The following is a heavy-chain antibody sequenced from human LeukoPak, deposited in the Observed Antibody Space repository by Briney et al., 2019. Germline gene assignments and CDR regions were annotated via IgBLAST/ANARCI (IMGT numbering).Heavy chain of an antibody. D-gene: IGHD6-13*01. Sequence: PGGSLRLSCAASGFTFSYYGMHWVRQAPGKGLEWVAFIRYDGSNKYYADSAKGRFTISRDNSKNTLFLQMNSLRPEDTAVYYCAKTIAIAGGYLEYWGQGTLVTVSS. CDR2: IRYDGSNK. J-gene: IGHJ4*02. V-gene: IGHV3-30*02. CDR3: AKTIAIAGGYLEY. CDR1: GFTFSYYG.